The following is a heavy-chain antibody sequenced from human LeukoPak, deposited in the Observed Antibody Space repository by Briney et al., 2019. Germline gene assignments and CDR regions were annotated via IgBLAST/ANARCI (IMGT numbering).Heavy chain of an antibody. V-gene: IGHV1-2*06. CDR2: INPNSGGT. Sequence: GASVKVSCKASGYTFTGYYMHWVRQDPGQGLEWMGRINPNSGGTNYAQKFQGRVTMIRDTSISTAYMELSRLRSDDTAVYYCASGSGLRLGELSSDAFDIWGQGTMVTVSS. CDR3: ASGSGLRLGELSSDAFDI. D-gene: IGHD3-16*02. CDR1: GYTFTGYY. J-gene: IGHJ3*02.